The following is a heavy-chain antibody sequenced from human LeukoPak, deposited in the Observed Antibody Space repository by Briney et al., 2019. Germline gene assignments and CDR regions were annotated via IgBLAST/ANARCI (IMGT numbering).Heavy chain of an antibody. J-gene: IGHJ4*02. CDR2: ISSSSSYI. CDR1: GFTFSSYS. CDR3: AKDGLRFLERFDY. V-gene: IGHV3-21*04. D-gene: IGHD3-3*01. Sequence: GGSLRLSCAASGFTFSSYSMNWVRQAPGKGLEWVSSISSSSSYIYYADSVKGRFTISRDNAKNTLYLQMSSLRAEDTAVYYCAKDGLRFLERFDYWGQGTLVTVSS.